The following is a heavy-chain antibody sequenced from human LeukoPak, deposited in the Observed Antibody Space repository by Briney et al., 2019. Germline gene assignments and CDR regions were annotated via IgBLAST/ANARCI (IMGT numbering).Heavy chain of an antibody. V-gene: IGHV1-2*02. CDR3: ARDLRSSTSCCAQENYFDY. CDR1: GYTFTCYY. Sequence: ASVKVSCKASGYTFTCYYMHWVRQAPGQGLEWMGWFNPNSGGTNYAQKFQGSVTMTRDTSISTAYMELSRLRSDDTAVYYCARDLRSSTSCCAQENYFDYWGQGTLVTVSS. CDR2: FNPNSGGT. D-gene: IGHD2-2*01. J-gene: IGHJ4*02.